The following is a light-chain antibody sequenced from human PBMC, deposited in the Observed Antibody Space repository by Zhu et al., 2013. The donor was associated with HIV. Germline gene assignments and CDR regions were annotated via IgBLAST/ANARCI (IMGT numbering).Light chain of an antibody. Sequence: DIRMTQSPSSLSASVGDRVTITCRASESVSTWLAWYQQKPGKAPTLLLYDASTLERGVPSRFSGSGSGTEFTLTISSLQPDDFGIYYCQQYESASRSFGQGTTVDLK. J-gene: IGKJ1*01. CDR1: ESVSTW. CDR3: QQYESASRS. V-gene: IGKV1-5*01. CDR2: DAS.